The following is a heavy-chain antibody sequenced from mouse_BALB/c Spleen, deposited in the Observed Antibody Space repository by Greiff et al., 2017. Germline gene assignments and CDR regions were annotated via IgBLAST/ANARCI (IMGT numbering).Heavy chain of an antibody. Sequence: EVQLVESGAELVKPGASVKLSCTASGFNIKDTYMHWVKQRPEQGLEWIGRIDPANGNTKYDPKFQGKATITADTSSNTAYLQLSSLTSEDTAVYYCASTIYYGNYEFAYWGQGTLVTVSA. V-gene: IGHV14-3*02. CDR3: ASTIYYGNYEFAY. D-gene: IGHD2-1*01. CDR2: IDPANGNT. CDR1: GFNIKDTY. J-gene: IGHJ3*01.